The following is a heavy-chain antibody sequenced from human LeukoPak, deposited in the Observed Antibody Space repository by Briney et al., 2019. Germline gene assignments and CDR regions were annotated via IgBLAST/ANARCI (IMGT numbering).Heavy chain of an antibody. CDR3: ARVGYNWNDDYYFDY. CDR2: ISAYNGNT. CDR1: GYTFTSYG. D-gene: IGHD1-1*01. Sequence: GASVKVSCKASGYTFTSYGISWVRQAPGQGLEWMGWISAYNGNTNYAQKLQGRVTMTTDTSTSTAYMELRGLRSDDTAVYYCARVGYNWNDDYYFDYWGQGTLVTVSS. V-gene: IGHV1-18*04. J-gene: IGHJ4*02.